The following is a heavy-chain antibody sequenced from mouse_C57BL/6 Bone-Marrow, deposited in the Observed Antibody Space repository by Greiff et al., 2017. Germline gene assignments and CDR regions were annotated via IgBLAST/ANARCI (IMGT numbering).Heavy chain of an antibody. J-gene: IGHJ3*01. CDR3: AKDYSNYPWFAY. V-gene: IGHV5-4*01. CDR1: GFTFSSYA. Sequence: EVQLVESGGGLVKPGGSLKLSCAASGFTFSSYAMSWVRQTPEKRLEWVATISDGGSYTYYPDNVKGRITISRDNAKNNLYLQMSHLKSEDTAVYYCAKDYSNYPWFAYWGQGTLVTVSA. D-gene: IGHD2-5*01. CDR2: ISDGGSYT.